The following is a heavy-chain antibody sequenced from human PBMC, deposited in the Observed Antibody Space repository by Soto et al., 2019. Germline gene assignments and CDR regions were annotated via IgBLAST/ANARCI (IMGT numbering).Heavy chain of an antibody. CDR1: RFSFSDYG. D-gene: IGHD2-15*01. CDR3: ATSTLTGAVDI. J-gene: IGHJ3*02. V-gene: IGHV3-30*02. CDR2: IRDDGSAT. Sequence: QVQLVESGGGVVQPGGSRRLSCEASRFSFSDYGMHWVRQAPGKGLEWVALIRDDGSATYYSDSVKGRFAISRDNSKNTLYLQINRLRAEETDVDYCATSTLTGAVDIWGQGTMVSVSS.